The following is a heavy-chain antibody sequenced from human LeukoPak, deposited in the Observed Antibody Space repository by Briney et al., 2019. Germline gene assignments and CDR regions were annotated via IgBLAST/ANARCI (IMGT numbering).Heavy chain of an antibody. CDR1: GGSISSSSYY. Sequence: PSETLSLTCTVSGGSISSSSYYWGWIRQPPGKGLEWIGSIYYSGSTYYNPSLKSRVTISVDTSKNQFSLKLSSVTAADTAVYYCARLWVVVVVADLVYAFDIWGQGTMVTVSS. V-gene: IGHV4-39*01. J-gene: IGHJ3*02. D-gene: IGHD2-15*01. CDR3: ARLWVVVVVADLVYAFDI. CDR2: IYYSGST.